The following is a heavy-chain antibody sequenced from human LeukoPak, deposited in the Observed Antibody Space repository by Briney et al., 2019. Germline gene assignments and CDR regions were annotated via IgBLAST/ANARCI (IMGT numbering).Heavy chain of an antibody. CDR1: GFTFSTYP. CDR3: AHISSSWPDY. D-gene: IGHD6-13*01. CDR2: LSSDGGNT. Sequence: GGSLRLSCSASGFTFSTYPMHWFRQAPGKGLEYLSSLSSDGGNTYYADSVKGRFTISRDNSKNTLYLQMNSLRAEDTAVYYCAHISSSWPDYWGQGTLVTVSS. V-gene: IGHV3-64*04. J-gene: IGHJ4*02.